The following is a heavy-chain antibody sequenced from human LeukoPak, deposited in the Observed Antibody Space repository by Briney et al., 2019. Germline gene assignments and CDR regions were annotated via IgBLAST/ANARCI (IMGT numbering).Heavy chain of an antibody. CDR3: ARDQGSSSWYYYGMDV. CDR2: IIPILGIA. CDR1: GGTFSSYA. V-gene: IGHV1-69*04. J-gene: IGHJ6*02. D-gene: IGHD6-13*01. Sequence: GASVKVSCTASGGTFSSYAISWVRQAPGQGLEWMGRIIPILGIANYAQKFQGRVTMTTDISTSTANMELRSLRSDDTAVYYCARDQGSSSWYYYGMDVWGQGTTVTVSS.